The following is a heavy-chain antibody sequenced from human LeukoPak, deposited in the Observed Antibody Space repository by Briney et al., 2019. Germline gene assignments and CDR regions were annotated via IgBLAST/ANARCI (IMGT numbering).Heavy chain of an antibody. J-gene: IGHJ5*02. CDR2: IYHSGST. V-gene: IGHV4-38-2*01. CDR3: ARGLRVRGYSYGCAGVEWFDP. CDR1: GYSISSGYY. Sequence: SETLSLTCAVSGYSISSGYYWGWIRQPPGKGLEWIGSIYHSGSTYYNPSLKSRVTISVDTSKNQFSLKLSSVTAADTAVYYCARGLRVRGYSYGCAGVEWFDPWGQGTLVTVSS. D-gene: IGHD5-18*01.